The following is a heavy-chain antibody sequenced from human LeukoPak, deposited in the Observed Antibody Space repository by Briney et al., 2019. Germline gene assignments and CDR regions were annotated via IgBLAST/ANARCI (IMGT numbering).Heavy chain of an antibody. CDR3: ARGSWRLVRGAASFES. V-gene: IGHV3-30*03. CDR1: GFTFSSYG. CDR2: VSYDGGNK. D-gene: IGHD3-10*01. J-gene: IGHJ4*02. Sequence: GGSLRLSCVASGFTFSSYGMHWVRQAPGKGLEWVAVVSYDGGNKYYADSVKGRFTISRDNSKNTLYLQMNSLRAEDTAVYYCARGSWRLVRGAASFESWGQGTLVTVPS.